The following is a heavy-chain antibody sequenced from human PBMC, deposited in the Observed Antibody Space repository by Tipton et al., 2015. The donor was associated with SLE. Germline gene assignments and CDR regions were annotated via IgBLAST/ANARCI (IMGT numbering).Heavy chain of an antibody. J-gene: IGHJ4*02. CDR3: ARERYCSGASCYAPDY. Sequence: LRLSCTVSGGSISSYYWNWIRQPPGKGLEWIGYIFYSGSTNYNPSLKSRVTISVDTSKNQFSLKLKSVTAADSAVYYCARERYCSGASCYAPDYWGQGTLVTVSS. D-gene: IGHD2-2*01. V-gene: IGHV4-59*01. CDR1: GGSISSYY. CDR2: IFYSGST.